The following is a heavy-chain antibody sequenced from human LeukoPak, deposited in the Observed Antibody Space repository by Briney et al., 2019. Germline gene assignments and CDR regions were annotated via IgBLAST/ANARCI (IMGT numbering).Heavy chain of an antibody. CDR2: ISSSSSYV. D-gene: IGHD2-21*01. CDR1: GFTLSSYS. J-gene: IGHJ6*02. V-gene: IGHV3-21*04. Sequence: GGSLRLSCAASGFTLSSYSMNWVRQAPGKGLEWVSSISSSSSYVYYADSVKGRFTISRDNSKNTLYLQMNSLRAEDTAVYYCARDHFSGGGEDYYYYGMDVWGQGTTVTVSS. CDR3: ARDHFSGGGEDYYYYGMDV.